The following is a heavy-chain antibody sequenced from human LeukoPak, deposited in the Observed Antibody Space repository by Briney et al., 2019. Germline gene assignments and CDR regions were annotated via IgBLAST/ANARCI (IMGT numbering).Heavy chain of an antibody. V-gene: IGHV3-66*01. CDR1: GFTVSNSY. D-gene: IGHD3-10*01. J-gene: IGHJ4*02. Sequence: GGSLRLSCAASGFTVSNSYMNWVRQAPGKGLEWVSGIYSGGSTYYADSVKRRFIISRDNSKNTLFLQMNSLRAEDTAVYHCAKDDGELYFDYWGQGTLVTVSS. CDR2: IYSGGST. CDR3: AKDDGELYFDY.